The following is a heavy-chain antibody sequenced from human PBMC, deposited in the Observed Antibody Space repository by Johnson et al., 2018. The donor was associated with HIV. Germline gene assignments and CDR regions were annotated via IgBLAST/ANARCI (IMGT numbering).Heavy chain of an antibody. CDR2: IKQDGSEK. V-gene: IGHV3-7*05. CDR3: ARDAGATTGLFTAFDI. J-gene: IGHJ3*02. D-gene: IGHD1-26*01. CDR1: VFTLGSYW. Sequence: VQLVESGGGLVQPGGSLRLSCAASVFTLGSYWMTWVRQAPGKGLEWVANIKQDGSEKYYVDSVKGRFTISRDNAKNSLYLQMNSLRVEDTAVYYCARDAGATTGLFTAFDIWGQGTMVTVSS.